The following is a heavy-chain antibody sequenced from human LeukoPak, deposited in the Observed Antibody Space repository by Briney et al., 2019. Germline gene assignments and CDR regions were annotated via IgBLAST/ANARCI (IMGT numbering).Heavy chain of an antibody. D-gene: IGHD3-9*01. Sequence: RGSLRPACPASEFTVSNYSMHCVRQVPGNGLVWVSSISSISRYTYYADSVNGRFTISRDKAKNSLYLQMNSLRAEDTAVYYCARDHPSVDPDAFDIWGQGTMVTVSS. CDR2: ISSISRYT. CDR3: ARDHPSVDPDAFDI. CDR1: EFTVSNYS. V-gene: IGHV3-21*01. J-gene: IGHJ3*02.